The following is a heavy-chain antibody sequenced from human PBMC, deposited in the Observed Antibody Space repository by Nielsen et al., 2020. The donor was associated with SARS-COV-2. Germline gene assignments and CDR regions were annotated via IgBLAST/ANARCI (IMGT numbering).Heavy chain of an antibody. D-gene: IGHD5-18*01. J-gene: IGHJ3*02. CDR2: ISWNSGSI. V-gene: IGHV3-9*01. CDR1: GFTFDDYA. CDR3: AKNVDTAEPRPNAFDI. Sequence: SLKISCAASGFTFDDYAMHWVRQAPGKGLEWVSGISWNSGSIGYADSVKGRFTISRDNAKNSLYLQMNSLRAEDTALYYCAKNVDTAEPRPNAFDIWGQGTMVTVSS.